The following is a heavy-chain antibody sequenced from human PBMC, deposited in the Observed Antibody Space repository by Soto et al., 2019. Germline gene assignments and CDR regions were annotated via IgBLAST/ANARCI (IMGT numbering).Heavy chain of an antibody. CDR3: AKDRDKRYCSSTSCRIKYFDY. V-gene: IGHV3-23*01. CDR1: GFTFSSYA. Sequence: GGSLRLSCAASGFTFSSYAMSWVRQAPGKGLEWVSAISGSGGSTYYADSVKGRFTISRDNSKNTLYREMNSLRAEDSAVYYCAKDRDKRYCSSTSCRIKYFDYWGQGTLVTVSS. CDR2: ISGSGGST. J-gene: IGHJ4*02. D-gene: IGHD2-2*01.